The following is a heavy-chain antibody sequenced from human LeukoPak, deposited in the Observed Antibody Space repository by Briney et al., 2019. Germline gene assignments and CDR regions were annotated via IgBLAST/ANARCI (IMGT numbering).Heavy chain of an antibody. CDR1: GGSISSGDYY. J-gene: IGHJ4*02. Sequence: SETLSLTXTVSGGSISSGDYYWSWIRQPPGKGLEWIGYIYYSGSTYYNPSLKSRVTISVDTSKNQFSLKLSSVTAADTAVYYCARVDNSYGPSGGVDYWGQGTLSPSPQ. CDR2: IYYSGST. V-gene: IGHV4-30-4*08. CDR3: ARVDNSYGPSGGVDY. D-gene: IGHD5-18*01.